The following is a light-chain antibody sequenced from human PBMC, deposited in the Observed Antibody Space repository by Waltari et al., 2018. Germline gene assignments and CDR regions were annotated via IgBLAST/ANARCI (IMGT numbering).Light chain of an antibody. V-gene: IGKV2-28*01. CDR2: LGS. CDR3: MQTLQTPKT. J-gene: IGKJ1*01. Sequence: EIVMTQSPLSLPVTPGEPASISCRSSQSLLYSNGNHYLDWYLQKPGQSPQPLVYLGSNRASGVPDRISGSGSGTDFTLKISRVEAGDVGIYYCMQTLQTPKTFGQGTKVEIK. CDR1: QSLLYSNGNHY.